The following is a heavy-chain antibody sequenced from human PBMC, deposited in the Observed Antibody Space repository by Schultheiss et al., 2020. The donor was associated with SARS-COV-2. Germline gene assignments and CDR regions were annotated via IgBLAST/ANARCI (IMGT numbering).Heavy chain of an antibody. Sequence: GESLKISCAASGFTFSSYGMHWVRQAPGKGLEWVAVISYDGSNKYYADSVKGRLTISRDNSKNTLYLQMNSLRAEDTAVYYCARGRGPRGSSGWYYSYYGMDVWGQGTTVTVSS. CDR2: ISYDGSNK. J-gene: IGHJ6*02. CDR1: GFTFSSYG. CDR3: ARGRGPRGSSGWYYSYYGMDV. V-gene: IGHV3-30*03. D-gene: IGHD6-19*01.